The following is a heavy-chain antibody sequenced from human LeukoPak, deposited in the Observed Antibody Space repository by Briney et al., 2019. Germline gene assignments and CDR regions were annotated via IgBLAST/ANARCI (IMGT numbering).Heavy chain of an antibody. Sequence: SETLSLTCTVSGGSISRSSYYWGWIRQPPGKGLEWIGSIYYSGSTYYNPSLKSRVTMSVDMSKRQISLKLSSVTAADTAVYYCAAMARATLRWSFDLWGRGTPVIVSS. CDR3: AAMARATLRWSFDL. D-gene: IGHD5-18*01. CDR2: IYYSGST. CDR1: GGSISRSSYY. V-gene: IGHV4-39*07. J-gene: IGHJ2*01.